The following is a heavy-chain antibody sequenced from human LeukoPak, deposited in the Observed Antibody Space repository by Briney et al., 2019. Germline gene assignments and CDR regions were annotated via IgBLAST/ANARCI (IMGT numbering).Heavy chain of an antibody. CDR1: GFTFSSYA. V-gene: IGHV3-30-3*01. CDR2: ISYDGSNK. Sequence: PGRSLRLSCAASGFTFSSYAMHWVRQAPGKGLEWVAVISYDGSNKYHADSVKGRFTISRDNSKNTLYLQMNSLRAEDTAVYYCARTPDSSGYQVLYYFDYWGQGTLVTVSS. CDR3: ARTPDSSGYQVLYYFDY. J-gene: IGHJ4*02. D-gene: IGHD3-22*01.